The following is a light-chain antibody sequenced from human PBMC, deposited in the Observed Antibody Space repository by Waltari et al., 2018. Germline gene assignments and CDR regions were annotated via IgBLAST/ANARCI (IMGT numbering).Light chain of an antibody. Sequence: QSALTQPASVSGSPGQSITISCTGTSSDVGNYKRVSWYQPHPGKAPKLMIYPVSKRPPGVSDRFSASKSGDMASLTIYGLQPEDEAEYFCSSYAGSSKGVFGGGTKVTVL. J-gene: IGLJ2*01. CDR1: SSDVGNYKR. CDR3: SSYAGSSKGV. CDR2: PVS. V-gene: IGLV2-23*02.